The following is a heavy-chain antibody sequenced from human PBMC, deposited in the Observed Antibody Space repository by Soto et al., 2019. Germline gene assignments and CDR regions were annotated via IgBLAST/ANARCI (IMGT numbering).Heavy chain of an antibody. V-gene: IGHV3-53*01. CDR3: ARIGSWNYYYGMNV. CDR1: GFTVSSNY. J-gene: IGHJ6*02. Sequence: GGSLRLSCAASGFTVSSNYMSWVRQAPGKGLEWVSVIYSGGSTYYADSVKGRFTISRDNSKNTLYLQMNSLRAEDTAVYYCARIGSWNYYYGMNVWGQGTTVTVSS. CDR2: IYSGGST. D-gene: IGHD2-15*01.